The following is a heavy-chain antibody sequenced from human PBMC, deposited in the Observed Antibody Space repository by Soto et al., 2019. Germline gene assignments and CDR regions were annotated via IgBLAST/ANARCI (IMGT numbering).Heavy chain of an antibody. D-gene: IGHD3-9*01. Sequence: QVQLVQSGPEVSEPGASVKVSCKSSGYTFTNYGITWVRQAPGQGLEWMGWISGYNGNRNYAQTLQDRVTMTTDTSTSTAYMELRSLTSDDTAVYYCARGQYFDSLSGLDYLGQGTLVTVAS. CDR1: GYTFTNYG. J-gene: IGHJ4*02. CDR2: ISGYNGNR. CDR3: ARGQYFDSLSGLDY. V-gene: IGHV1-18*04.